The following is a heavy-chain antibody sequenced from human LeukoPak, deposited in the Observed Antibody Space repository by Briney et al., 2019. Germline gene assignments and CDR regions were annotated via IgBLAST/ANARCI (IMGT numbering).Heavy chain of an antibody. CDR2: IYYSGST. V-gene: IGHV4-39*01. D-gene: IGHD6-19*01. CDR3: ARRPPSAVAGKVFDY. CDR1: GGSISSSSYF. J-gene: IGHJ4*02. Sequence: SETLSLTRTVSGGSISSSSYFWGWIRQPPGKGLEWIGSIYYSGSTYYNPSLKSRVTISVDTSKNQFSLKLNSVTAADTAVYYCARRPPSAVAGKVFDYWGQGTLVTVSS.